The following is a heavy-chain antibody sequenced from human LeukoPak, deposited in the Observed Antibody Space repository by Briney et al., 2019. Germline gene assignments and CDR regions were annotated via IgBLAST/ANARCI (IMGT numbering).Heavy chain of an antibody. Sequence: PSETLSLTCTVSGGSISSYYWSWLRQPPGKGLEWIGYIYYSGSTNYNPSLKSRVTISVDTSKNQFSLKLSSVTAADTAVYYCARDTGGYSYGQRNYYYYMDVWGKGTTVTISS. CDR2: IYYSGST. V-gene: IGHV4-59*01. J-gene: IGHJ6*03. CDR3: ARDTGGYSYGQRNYYYYMDV. D-gene: IGHD5-18*01. CDR1: GGSISSYY.